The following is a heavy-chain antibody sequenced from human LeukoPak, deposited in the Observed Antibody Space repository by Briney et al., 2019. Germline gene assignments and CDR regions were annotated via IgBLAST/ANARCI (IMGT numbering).Heavy chain of an antibody. J-gene: IGHJ4*02. V-gene: IGHV4-4*07. CDR3: ARGRDGYNRYYFDY. CDR2: IYTSGST. CDR1: GGSISSYY. D-gene: IGHD5-24*01. Sequence: PSETLSLTCTVSGGSISSYYWSWIRQPAGKGLEWIGRIYTSGSTNYNPSLKSRVTMSVDTSKNQFSLKLSSVTAADTAVYYCARGRDGYNRYYFDYWGQGTLVTVSS.